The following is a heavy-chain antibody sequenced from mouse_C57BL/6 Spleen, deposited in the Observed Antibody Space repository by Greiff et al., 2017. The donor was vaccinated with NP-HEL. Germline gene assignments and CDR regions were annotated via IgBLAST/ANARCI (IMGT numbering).Heavy chain of an antibody. CDR3: ARPYYYGSIYAMDY. CDR1: GFTFSDYG. V-gene: IGHV5-17*01. CDR2: ISSGSSTI. D-gene: IGHD1-1*01. J-gene: IGHJ4*01. Sequence: EVMLVESGGGLVKPGGSLKLSCAASGFTFSDYGMHWVRQAPEKGLEWVAYISSGSSTIYYADTVKGRFTISRDNAKNTLFLQMTSLRSEDTAMYYCARPYYYGSIYAMDYWGQGTSVTVSS.